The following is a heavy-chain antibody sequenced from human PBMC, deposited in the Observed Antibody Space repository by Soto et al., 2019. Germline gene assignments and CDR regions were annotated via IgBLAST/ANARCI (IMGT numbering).Heavy chain of an antibody. CDR3: AKILQLGDYAYYYYGMDV. CDR2: VSHDGRNT. Sequence: GGSLRLSCAASGFTFSDYAMHWVRQAPGKGLEWVAVVSHDGRNTHYADSVKGRFTISRDSSKNTVSLEMTSLRAEDTAVYYCAKILQLGDYAYYYYGMDVWGQGTTVTVSS. CDR1: GFTFSDYA. D-gene: IGHD4-17*01. J-gene: IGHJ6*02. V-gene: IGHV3-30*18.